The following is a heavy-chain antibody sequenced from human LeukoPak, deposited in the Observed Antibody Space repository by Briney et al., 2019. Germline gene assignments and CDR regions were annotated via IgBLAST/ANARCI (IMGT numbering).Heavy chain of an antibody. J-gene: IGHJ4*02. Sequence: ASVKVSCKVSGYTLTELSMHWVRQAPGKGLEWIGWMNPNSGNTGYAQKFQGRVTITRNTSISTAYMELSSLRSEDTAVYYCARNYYGSGSYYPPDYWGQGTLVTVSS. CDR1: GYTLTELS. V-gene: IGHV1-8*03. D-gene: IGHD3-10*01. CDR2: MNPNSGNT. CDR3: ARNYYGSGSYYPPDY.